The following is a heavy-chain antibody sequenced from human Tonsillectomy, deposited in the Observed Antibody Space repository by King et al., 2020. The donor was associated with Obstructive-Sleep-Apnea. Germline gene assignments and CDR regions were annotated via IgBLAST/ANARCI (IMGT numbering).Heavy chain of an antibody. D-gene: IGHD5-18*01. CDR1: GFTFSNAW. CDR3: XTDFKSWIQLGY. CDR2: SKSKTDGGTI. V-gene: IGHV3-15*01. J-gene: IGHJ4*02. Sequence: VQLVESGGGLVKPGGSLRLSCAASGFTFSNAWMTWVRQAPGKGLEWVGRSKSKTDGGTIDYAAPVKGRFTISRDDSKNTLYLQMNSLKTEDTAVYYCXTDFKSWIQLGYXGQGTLVTVSS.